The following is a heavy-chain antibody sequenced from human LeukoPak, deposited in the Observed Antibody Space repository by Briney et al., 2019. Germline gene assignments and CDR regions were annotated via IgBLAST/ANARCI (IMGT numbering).Heavy chain of an antibody. CDR3: ARGYCSSTSCYGYWYFDL. V-gene: IGHV4-34*01. Sequence: PSETLSLTCAVYGGSFSGYYWSWIRQPPGKGLEWIGEINHSGSTNYNPSLKSRVTISVDTSKNQFSLKLSSVTAADTAVYYCARGYCSSTSCYGYWYFDLWGRGTLVTVSS. CDR2: INHSGST. J-gene: IGHJ2*01. CDR1: GGSFSGYY. D-gene: IGHD2-2*01.